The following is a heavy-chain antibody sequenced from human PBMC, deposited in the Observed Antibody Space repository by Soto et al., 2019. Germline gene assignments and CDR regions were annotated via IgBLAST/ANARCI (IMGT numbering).Heavy chain of an antibody. CDR1: GFTVSSNF. Sequence: EVQLLETGGGLIQPGGSLRLSCAASGFTVSSNFLSWVRQAPAKGLEWVSVIYAGGSTYYADSVKGRFTISRDNDKNMLYLEMNSLRAEDTAVYYCAKQGSPGVGDIPYYFDYWGQGILVTVSS. D-gene: IGHD1-26*01. CDR2: IYAGGST. J-gene: IGHJ4*02. CDR3: AKQGSPGVGDIPYYFDY. V-gene: IGHV3-53*05.